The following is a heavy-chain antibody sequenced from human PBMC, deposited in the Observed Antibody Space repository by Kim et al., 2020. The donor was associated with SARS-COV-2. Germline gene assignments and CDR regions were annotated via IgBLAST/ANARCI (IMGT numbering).Heavy chain of an antibody. V-gene: IGHV3-30*18. J-gene: IGHJ3*02. CDR2: ISYDGSNK. Sequence: GGSLRLSCAASGFTFSSYGMHWVRQAPGKGLQWVAVISYDGSNKYYADSVKGRFTISRDNSKNTLYLQMNSLRAEDTAVYYCAKRHCGGDCYPAIWCQGT. CDR1: GFTFSSYG. D-gene: IGHD2-21*01. CDR3: AKRHCGGDCYPAI.